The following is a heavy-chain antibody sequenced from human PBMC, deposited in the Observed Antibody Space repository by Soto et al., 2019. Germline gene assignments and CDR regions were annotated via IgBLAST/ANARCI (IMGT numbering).Heavy chain of an antibody. Sequence: QVQLVQSGAEVKKPGASVKVSCEASGYTFATYSMHWVRQAPGQRLEWMGWINARNGDIRLSLSFQARVTIARDTSANTAYMELNSLTSEDTAVYYCARGTNPSSFTLDYWGQGTLVTVSS. J-gene: IGHJ4*02. V-gene: IGHV1-3*01. CDR3: ARGTNPSSFTLDY. CDR2: INARNGDI. CDR1: GYTFATYS.